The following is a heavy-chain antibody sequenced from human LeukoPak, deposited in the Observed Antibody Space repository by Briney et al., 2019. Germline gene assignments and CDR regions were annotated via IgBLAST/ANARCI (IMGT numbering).Heavy chain of an antibody. V-gene: IGHV3-66*04. D-gene: IGHD2-2*01. J-gene: IGHJ4*02. CDR3: ARRLVDCSSTSCYVGAYYFDY. Sequence: PGGSLRLSCAASGFTFSGSAVHWVRQAPGKGLEWVSVIYSGGSTYYADSVKGRFTISRDNSKNTLYLQMNSLRAEDTAVYYCARRLVDCSSTSCYVGAYYFDYWGQGTLVTVSS. CDR1: GFTFSGSA. CDR2: IYSGGST.